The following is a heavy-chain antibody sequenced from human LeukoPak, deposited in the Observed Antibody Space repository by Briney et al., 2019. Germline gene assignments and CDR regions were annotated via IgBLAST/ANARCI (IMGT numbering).Heavy chain of an antibody. J-gene: IGHJ4*02. V-gene: IGHV1-18*01. CDR1: GYTFNSYG. Sequence: RASVKVSCKASGYTFNSYGISWVRQAPGQGLEWIGWISAYNGNTDYAQKLQGRVTMTTDTSTATAYMEVRSLRSDDTAVYYCARDGYSSSWFFDNWGQGTRVTVSS. CDR3: ARDGYSSSWFFDN. D-gene: IGHD6-13*01. CDR2: ISAYNGNT.